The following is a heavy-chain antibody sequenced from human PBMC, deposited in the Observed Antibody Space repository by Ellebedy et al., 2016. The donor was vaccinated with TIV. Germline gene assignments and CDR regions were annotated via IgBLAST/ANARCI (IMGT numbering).Heavy chain of an antibody. Sequence: MPSETLSLTCTVSGGSIRSSYWSWIRQPPGQGLEWMGYIYYTGTADYKPSLLSRVTMSVDASKNQFSLKLSSVTAADTAIYYCARTMDQGYFDYWGQGTLVTVSS. V-gene: IGHV4-59*01. J-gene: IGHJ4*02. D-gene: IGHD2-2*03. CDR3: ARTMDQGYFDY. CDR1: GGSIRSSY. CDR2: IYYTGTA.